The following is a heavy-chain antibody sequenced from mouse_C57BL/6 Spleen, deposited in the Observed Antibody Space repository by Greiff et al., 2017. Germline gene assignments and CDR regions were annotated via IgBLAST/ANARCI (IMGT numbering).Heavy chain of an antibody. CDR2: ISDGGSYT. CDR1: GFTFSSYA. V-gene: IGHV5-4*01. J-gene: IGHJ2*01. CDR3: ARDGSYYFDY. Sequence: EVQLVESGGGLVKPGGSLKLSCAPSGFTFSSYAMSWVRQTPEKRLEWVATISDGGSYTYYPDNVKGRFTISRDNAKNNLYLQMSHLKSEDTAMYYCARDGSYYFDYWGQGTTLTVSS.